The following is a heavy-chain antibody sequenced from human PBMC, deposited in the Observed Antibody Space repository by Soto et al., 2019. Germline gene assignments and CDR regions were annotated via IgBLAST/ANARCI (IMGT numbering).Heavy chain of an antibody. CDR2: IKSKTDGGTT. V-gene: IGHV3-15*01. D-gene: IGHD3-3*01. Sequence: PGGSLRLSCAASVFTFSNAWMSWVREARGKGLEWVGRIKSKTDGGTTAYAAPVKGRFTISRDDSKNTLYLQMNSLKTEDTAVYYCTTDHDFWSGSPTFDYCGQVTLGTVSS. CDR3: TTDHDFWSGSPTFDY. CDR1: VFTFSNAW. J-gene: IGHJ4*02.